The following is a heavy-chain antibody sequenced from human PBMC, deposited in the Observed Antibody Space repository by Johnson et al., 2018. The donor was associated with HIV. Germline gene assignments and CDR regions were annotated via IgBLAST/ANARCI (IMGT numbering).Heavy chain of an antibody. CDR2: ISWNGDNI. J-gene: IGHJ3*02. V-gene: IGHV3-9*01. Sequence: VQLVESGGGLVQPGRSLRLSCAASGFTFEDDAMHWVRQAPGKGLEWVSGISWNGDNIDYADAVQGRFSISRDNTKNSLYLQMNSLRAEDKAEYYCAREAPDAFDIGGQGTMVTVSS. CDR3: AREAPDAFDI. CDR1: GFTFEDDA.